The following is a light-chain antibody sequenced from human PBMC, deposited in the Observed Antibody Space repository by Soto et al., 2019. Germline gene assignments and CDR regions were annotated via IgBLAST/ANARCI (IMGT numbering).Light chain of an antibody. V-gene: IGKV3-15*01. CDR1: QSLSTN. J-gene: IGKJ1*01. Sequence: EIVMTQSPGTLSVSPGEGASLSCRASQSLSTNLAWYQQKPGQAPRLLIYDALSRATGIPARFSGSGSGTDFTLTISNVQSEDFAVYYCQQYTQWPWTFGQGTSVDIK. CDR3: QQYTQWPWT. CDR2: DAL.